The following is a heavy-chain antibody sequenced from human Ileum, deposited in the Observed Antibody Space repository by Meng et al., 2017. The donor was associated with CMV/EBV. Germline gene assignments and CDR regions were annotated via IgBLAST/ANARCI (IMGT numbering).Heavy chain of an antibody. CDR3: ARLNYYDSREFDY. D-gene: IGHD3-22*01. Sequence: VHLRTPGPGLCKPSDTLSLPCTVSGGSIRNYYWSWIRQPAGKGLEWIGRIYTGGSPNYNPSLYSRVTMSLDTSKNQFSLKLNSVTAADTAVYYCARLNYYDSREFDYWGQGTLVTVSS. V-gene: IGHV4-4*07. CDR2: IYTGGSP. J-gene: IGHJ4*02. CDR1: GGSIRNYY.